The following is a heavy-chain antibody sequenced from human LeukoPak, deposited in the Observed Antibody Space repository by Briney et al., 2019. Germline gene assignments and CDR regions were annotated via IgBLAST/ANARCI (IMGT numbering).Heavy chain of an antibody. Sequence: WGSLRLSCLTSGFTLSTNAMSWVRQAPGKGLEWISGISGSGASTYYADPVKGRFTISRDDSRNTLYLQMNSLRGDDTAVYYCAKDVGKWESLHFFDYWGQGTLVTVSS. D-gene: IGHD1-26*01. CDR2: ISGSGAST. V-gene: IGHV3-23*01. J-gene: IGHJ4*02. CDR3: AKDVGKWESLHFFDY. CDR1: GFTLSTNA.